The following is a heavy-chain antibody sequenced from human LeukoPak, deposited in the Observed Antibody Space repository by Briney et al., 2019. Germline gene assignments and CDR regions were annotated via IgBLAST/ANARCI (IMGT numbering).Heavy chain of an antibody. V-gene: IGHV5-10-1*01. D-gene: IGHD4-23*01. CDR2: IDPSDSYT. J-gene: IGHJ4*02. CDR1: GYTFTNYW. Sequence: AESLKISCKGSGYTFTNYWITWVRQMPGKGLEWMGSIDPSDSYTNYSPSFQGHVTISADKSVSTAYLQWSSLKASDTAMYYCARFLFDGNSRCFDYWGQGTLVTVSS. CDR3: ARFLFDGNSRCFDY.